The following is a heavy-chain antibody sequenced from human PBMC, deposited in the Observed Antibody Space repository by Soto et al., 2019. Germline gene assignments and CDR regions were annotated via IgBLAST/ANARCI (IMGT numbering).Heavy chain of an antibody. CDR2: VYWDDDK. CDR3: AHRQLVNFFCLVTQTDVWFDS. V-gene: IGHV2-5*02. J-gene: IGHJ5*01. CDR1: GFSLSTSGAA. Sequence: QITLKESGPTLVNPTQTLTLTCTFSGFSLSTSGAAVGWIRQPPGKALEWLALVYWDDDKRYSPSIKNRVTITKEPSKNQVVLTLTNAEPVDTATYFCAHRQLVNFFCLVTQTDVWFDSWGQGTLVTVPS. D-gene: IGHD3-9*01.